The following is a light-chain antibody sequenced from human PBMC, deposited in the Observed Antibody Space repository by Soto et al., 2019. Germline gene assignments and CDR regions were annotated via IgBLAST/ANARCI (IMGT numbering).Light chain of an antibody. J-gene: IGLJ1*01. V-gene: IGLV1-44*01. CDR1: GSNIGSNT. CDR2: SNN. CDR3: AEWDDSMNVDV. Sequence: QSVLPQPPAASGTPGQRVTISCSGSGSNIGSNTVNWYQQLPGTAPKLLIYSNNQRPSGVPDRFSGPKSGTSASLAIRGLQSADEADYYCAEWDDSMNVDVFGTGTKGTDL.